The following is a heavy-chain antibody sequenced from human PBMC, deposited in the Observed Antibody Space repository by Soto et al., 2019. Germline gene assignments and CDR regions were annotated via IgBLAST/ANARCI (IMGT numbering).Heavy chain of an antibody. Sequence: QVQLVESGGGLVKPGGSLRLSCAASGFTFSDYYMSWIRQAPGKGLEWVSYISSSSSYTNYADSVKGRFTISRDNAKNSWDLKINSMRDEDTAVYYSAKDNWGIYVWGSYRPKYFDYWARGTLVPVSS. CDR3: AKDNWGIYVWGSYRPKYFDY. J-gene: IGHJ4*02. CDR2: ISSSSSYT. D-gene: IGHD3-16*02. CDR1: GFTFSDYY. V-gene: IGHV3-11*06.